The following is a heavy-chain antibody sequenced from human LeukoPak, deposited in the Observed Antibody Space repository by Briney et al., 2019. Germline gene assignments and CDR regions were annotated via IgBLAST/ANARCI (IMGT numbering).Heavy chain of an antibody. V-gene: IGHV3-30*18. D-gene: IGHD6-6*01. CDR1: GFTFSSFV. Sequence: GGPLRLSCAASGFTFSSFVMHWGRQAPGKGLEWVAAISSDGSNKYYVDSVKGRFTISRDNSKNTLYLQMNSLRAEDTAVYYCAKRSASEYYFDYWGQGALVTVSS. CDR2: ISSDGSNK. CDR3: AKRSASEYYFDY. J-gene: IGHJ4*02.